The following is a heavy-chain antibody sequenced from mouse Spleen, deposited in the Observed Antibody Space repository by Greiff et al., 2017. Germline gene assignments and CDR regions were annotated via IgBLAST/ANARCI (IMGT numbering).Heavy chain of an antibody. V-gene: IGHV1-5*01. CDR3: TRTLYYGSSGY. J-gene: IGHJ2*01. CDR2: IYPGNSDT. CDR1: GYTFTSYW. Sequence: VQLQQSGTVLARPGASVKMSCKTSGYTFTSYWMHWVKQRPGQGLEWIGAIYPGNSDTSYNQKFKGKAKLTAVTSASTAYMELSSLTNEDSAVYYCTRTLYYGSSGYWGQGTTLTVSS. D-gene: IGHD1-1*01.